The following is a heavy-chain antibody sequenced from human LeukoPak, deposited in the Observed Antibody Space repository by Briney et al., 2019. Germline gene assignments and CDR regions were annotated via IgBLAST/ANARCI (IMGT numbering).Heavy chain of an antibody. CDR1: GYTFTGYY. V-gene: IGHV1-2*06. Sequence: ASVKVSCKASGYTFTGYYMHWVRQAPGQGLGWMGRINPNSGGTNYAQKFQGRVTMTRDTSISTAYMELSRLRSDDTAVYYCARDEERSAFDIWGQGTMVTVSS. CDR3: ARDEERSAFDI. J-gene: IGHJ3*02. D-gene: IGHD1-1*01. CDR2: INPNSGGT.